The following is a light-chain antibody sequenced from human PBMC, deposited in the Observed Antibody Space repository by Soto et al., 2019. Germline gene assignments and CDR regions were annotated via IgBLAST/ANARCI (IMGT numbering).Light chain of an antibody. CDR1: QSLSSSH. J-gene: IGKJ2*01. CDR2: GAS. Sequence: DIVLTQSPGTLSLSPGERATLSCRASQSLSSSHLAWYQQKPGQAPRLLIYGASTRATGIPDRFSGSGSGTDFTLTISRLEPEDVAVYFCQQYGSSLYTFGQGTKLDIK. V-gene: IGKV3-20*01. CDR3: QQYGSSLYT.